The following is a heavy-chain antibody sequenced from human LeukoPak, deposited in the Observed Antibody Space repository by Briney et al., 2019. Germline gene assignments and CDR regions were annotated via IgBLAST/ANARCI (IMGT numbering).Heavy chain of an antibody. CDR2: IYHSGSGST. CDR1: GGSISSGGHS. D-gene: IGHD3-10*01. Sequence: SETLSLTCTVSGGSISSGGHSWSWIRQPPGKGLEWIGYIYHSGSGSTYYNPSLKSRVTISIDKSKNQFSLKLNSVTAADTAVYYCARKENVYYYFDYWGQGTLVTVSS. CDR3: ARKENVYYYFDY. V-gene: IGHV4-30-2*01. J-gene: IGHJ4*02.